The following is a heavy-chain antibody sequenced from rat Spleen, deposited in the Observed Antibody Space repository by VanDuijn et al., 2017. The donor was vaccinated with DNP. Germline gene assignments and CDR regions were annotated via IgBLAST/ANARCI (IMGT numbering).Heavy chain of an antibody. V-gene: IGHV5-22*01. J-gene: IGHJ2*01. Sequence: EVQLVESGGDLVQPGRSLKLSCAASGFTFSDYYMAWVRQAPTKGLEWVAYISYDGGSNYNGDSVKGRFTISRDNAKNTLYLQMNSLRSEDTATYYCARHVLPLRVWDYWGQGVMVTVSS. CDR2: ISYDGGSN. D-gene: IGHD1-4*01. CDR1: GFTFSDYY. CDR3: ARHVLPLRVWDY.